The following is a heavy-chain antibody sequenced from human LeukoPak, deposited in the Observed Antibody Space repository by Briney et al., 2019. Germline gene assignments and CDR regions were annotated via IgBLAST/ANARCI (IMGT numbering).Heavy chain of an antibody. CDR2: INPNSGGT. Sequence: ASVKVSCKASGYTFTGYYMHWVRQAPGQGLEWMGWINPNSGGTNYAQKFQGRVTMTRDTSISTAYMELSRLRSDDTAVYYCARVLIRITMTNDAFDIWGQGTMVTVSS. CDR3: ARVLIRITMTNDAFDI. V-gene: IGHV1-2*02. D-gene: IGHD3-22*01. CDR1: GYTFTGYY. J-gene: IGHJ3*02.